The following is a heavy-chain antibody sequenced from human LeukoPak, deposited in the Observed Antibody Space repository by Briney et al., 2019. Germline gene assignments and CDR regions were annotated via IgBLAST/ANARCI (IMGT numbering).Heavy chain of an antibody. CDR3: ARSRSSDWPDYHY. V-gene: IGHV4-59*01. D-gene: IGHD6-13*01. CDR2: IYYSGSA. Sequence: SETLSLTCTVSGGSISTYYWSWIRQPPGKGLERIGYIYYSGSANYNPSLKSQVTISVDTSKNQFSLKLSSVTAADTAVYYCARSRSSDWPDYHYWGQGTLVTVSS. J-gene: IGHJ4*02. CDR1: GGSISTYY.